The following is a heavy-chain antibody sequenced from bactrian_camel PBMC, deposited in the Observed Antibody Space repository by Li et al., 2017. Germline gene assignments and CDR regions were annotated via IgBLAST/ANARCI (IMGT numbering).Heavy chain of an antibody. J-gene: IGHJ6*01. CDR3: APREACTAPFQASDFAY. CDR2: IDNDGENT. V-gene: IGHV3S36*01. Sequence: EVQLVESGGGLVVPGGSLTLSCVVSGFTFENHVMNWVRQAPGKGLEWVSLIDNDGENTIYADFVKGRFTISRDNAKNTLYLQMNSLKPDDTAMYYCAPREACTAPFQASDFAYWGQGTQVTVS. D-gene: IGHD1*01. CDR1: GFTFENHV.